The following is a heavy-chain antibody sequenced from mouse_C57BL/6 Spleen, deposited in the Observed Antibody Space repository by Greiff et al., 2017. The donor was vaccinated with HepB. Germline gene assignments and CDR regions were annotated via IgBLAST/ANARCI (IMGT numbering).Heavy chain of an antibody. CDR3: ARTYYYGSYFDY. CDR2: IYPGDGDT. V-gene: IGHV1-82*01. J-gene: IGHJ2*01. D-gene: IGHD1-1*01. CDR1: GYAFSSSW. Sequence: VKLMESGPELVKPGASVKISCKASGYAFSSSWMNWVKQRPGKGLEWIGRIYPGDGDTNYNGKFKGKATLTADKSSSTAYMQLSSLTSEDSAVYFCARTYYYGSYFDYWGQGTTLTVSS.